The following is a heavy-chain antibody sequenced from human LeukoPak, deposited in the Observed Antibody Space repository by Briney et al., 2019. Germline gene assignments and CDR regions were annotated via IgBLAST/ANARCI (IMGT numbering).Heavy chain of an antibody. CDR3: AKDPHYGSGIC. Sequence: GSLRLSCVASGFTFSNYAMKWVRQAPGKGLEWVALISYDGSNKYYADSVKGRFTISRDNSKNTLYLEMNSLRAEDTAVYYCAKDPHYGSGICWGQGTLVTVSS. CDR2: ISYDGSNK. J-gene: IGHJ4*02. V-gene: IGHV3-30-3*01. D-gene: IGHD3-10*01. CDR1: GFTFSNYA.